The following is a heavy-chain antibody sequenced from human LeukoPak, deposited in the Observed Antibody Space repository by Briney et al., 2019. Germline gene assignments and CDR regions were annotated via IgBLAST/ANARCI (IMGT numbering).Heavy chain of an antibody. CDR2: INYSGST. V-gene: IGHV4-59*01. J-gene: IGHJ4*02. CDR3: ARDPIHRDDYNAD. CDR1: GASISGFY. Sequence: TSETLSLTCTISGASISGFYWSWIRQPPGKGLEWIGSINYSGSTNYNPSLKSRVTISIDTSKNRMSLRLISVTAADTAVYYCARDPIHRDDYNADWGPGALVSVSS. D-gene: IGHD5-24*01.